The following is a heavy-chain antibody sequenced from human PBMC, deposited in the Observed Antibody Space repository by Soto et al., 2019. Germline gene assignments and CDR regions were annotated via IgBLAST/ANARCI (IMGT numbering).Heavy chain of an antibody. D-gene: IGHD2-21*02. V-gene: IGHV4-34*01. CDR2: SNHSGRT. CDR1: CESFRGYY. CDR3: ASPDCGGNCLRDAFDI. J-gene: IGHJ3*02. Sequence: SDTLSLTCAGDCESFRGYYRSWILHPPGKGLEWNGESNHSGRTNYTPSLKSRVTISVDTSKNQFSLKLSSVIAADTAVYYCASPDCGGNCLRDAFDIWVQGTMVT.